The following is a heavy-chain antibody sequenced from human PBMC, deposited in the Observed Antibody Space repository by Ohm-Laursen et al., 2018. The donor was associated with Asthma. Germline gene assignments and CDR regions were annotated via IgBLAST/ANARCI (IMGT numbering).Heavy chain of an antibody. D-gene: IGHD1/OR15-1a*01. CDR1: GGSISSGDYY. J-gene: IGHJ6*02. CDR2: IYYSGST. Sequence: SETLSLTCTVSGGSISSGDYYWSWIRQPPGKGLEWIGYIYYSGSTYYKPSLKSRVTISVDTSKNQFSLKLSSVTAADTAVYYCAREGITGTSLYYYYYGMDVWGQGTTVTVSS. V-gene: IGHV4-30-4*01. CDR3: AREGITGTSLYYYYYGMDV.